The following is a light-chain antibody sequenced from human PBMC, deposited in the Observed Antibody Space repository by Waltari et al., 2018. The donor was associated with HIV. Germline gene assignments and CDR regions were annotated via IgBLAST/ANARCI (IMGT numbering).Light chain of an antibody. V-gene: IGLV7-43*01. J-gene: IGLJ3*02. CDR3: LLYYSGGNWV. CDR1: TGAVTSGHY. CDR2: NTN. Sequence: QTVVTQEPSLTVSPGGTVTLTCASSTGAVTSGHYPNWFQQKPGQAPRALIYNTNYKHSCTPARFSGSLLGDKASLTLSGVQPEDEAEYYCLLYYSGGNWVFGGGTKLTVL.